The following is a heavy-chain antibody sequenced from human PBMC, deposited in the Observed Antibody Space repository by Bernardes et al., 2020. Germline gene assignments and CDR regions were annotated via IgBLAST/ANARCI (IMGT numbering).Heavy chain of an antibody. Sequence: GGSLRLSCAASGFTFSSYSMNWVRQAPGKGLEWVSYISSSSSTIYYADSVKGRFTISRDNAKNSLYLQMNSLRAEDTAVYYCARGGSGFDWLLSDYYGMDVWGQGTTVTVSS. J-gene: IGHJ6*02. D-gene: IGHD3-9*01. CDR1: GFTFSSYS. CDR2: ISSSSSTI. CDR3: ARGGSGFDWLLSDYYGMDV. V-gene: IGHV3-48*01.